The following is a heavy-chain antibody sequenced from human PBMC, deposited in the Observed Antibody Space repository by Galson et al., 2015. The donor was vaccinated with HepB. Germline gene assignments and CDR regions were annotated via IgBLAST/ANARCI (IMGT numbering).Heavy chain of an antibody. CDR2: INSDGSST. J-gene: IGHJ6*02. V-gene: IGHV3-74*01. CDR1: GFTFSSYW. CDR3: ARDKEDYYYYYGMDV. Sequence: SLRLSCAASGFTFSSYWMHWVRQAPGKGLVWVSRINSDGSSTSYADSVKGRFTISRDNAKNTLYLQMNSLRAEDTAVYYCARDKEDYYYYYGMDVWGQGTTVTVSS.